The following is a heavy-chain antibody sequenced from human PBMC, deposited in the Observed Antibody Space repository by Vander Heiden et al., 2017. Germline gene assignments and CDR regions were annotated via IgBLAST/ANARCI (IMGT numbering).Heavy chain of an antibody. J-gene: IGHJ4*02. D-gene: IGHD1-7*01. CDR3: AKKESGTMMDY. CDR1: GASLSSSGYY. CDR2: IYYSGRT. Sequence: QLPLQVSGTGLLTPSETLSLTCTVSGASLSSSGYYWAWIRQSPGMGLEWIDTIYYSGRTYYNPSLKSRVTMSLDTSKNQFSLRLSSVTAADTAVYYCAKKESGTMMDYWGQGALVTVSS. V-gene: IGHV4-39*01.